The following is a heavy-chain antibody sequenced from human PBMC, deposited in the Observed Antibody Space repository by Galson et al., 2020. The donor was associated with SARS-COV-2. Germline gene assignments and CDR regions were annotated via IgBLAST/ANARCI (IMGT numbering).Heavy chain of an antibody. CDR2: ISYDGSNK. Sequence: GESLKISCAASGITFSSYAMHWVRQAPGKGLEWVAVISYDGSNKYYADSVKGRFTISRDNSKNTLYLQMNSLRAEDTAVYYCARDGGPSVSYHADWGQGTLVTVSS. D-gene: IGHD1-26*01. CDR3: ARDGGPSVSYHAD. CDR1: GITFSSYA. V-gene: IGHV3-30-3*01. J-gene: IGHJ4*02.